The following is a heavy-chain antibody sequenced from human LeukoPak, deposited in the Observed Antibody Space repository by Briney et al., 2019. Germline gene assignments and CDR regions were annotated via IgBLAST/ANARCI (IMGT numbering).Heavy chain of an antibody. CDR2: INHSGST. V-gene: IGHV4-34*01. Sequence: SETLSLTCAVYGGSFSGYYWSWIRQPPGKGLEWIGEINHSGSTNYSPSLKSRVTISVDTSKNQFSLKLSSVTAADTAVYYCARGLPGSSGGWYFFDYWGQGTLVTVSS. D-gene: IGHD6-19*01. J-gene: IGHJ4*02. CDR3: ARGLPGSSGGWYFFDY. CDR1: GGSFSGYY.